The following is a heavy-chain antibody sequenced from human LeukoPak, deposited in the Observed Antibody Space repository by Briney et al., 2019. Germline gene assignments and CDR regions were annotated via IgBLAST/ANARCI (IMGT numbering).Heavy chain of an antibody. Sequence: PGGSLRLSCAASGFTFTTYVMSWVRQAPGKGLGWVSAISGSGSSTHYADSVKGRFTISRDNSKNTLYLQMNSLRAEDTAVYYCAKDGAVAGSSPFDYWGQGTLVTVSS. CDR2: ISGSGSST. CDR3: AKDGAVAGSSPFDY. V-gene: IGHV3-23*01. D-gene: IGHD6-19*01. J-gene: IGHJ4*02. CDR1: GFTFTTYV.